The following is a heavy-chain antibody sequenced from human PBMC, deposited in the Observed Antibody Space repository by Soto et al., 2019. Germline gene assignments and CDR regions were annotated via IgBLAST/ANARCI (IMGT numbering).Heavy chain of an antibody. J-gene: IGHJ4*02. Sequence: PGGSLRLSCVVSGFNFRGYWMSWVRQAPGKGLEWVATMNEDGSVIYYVGSVKGRFAISRDNDEISLNPPMNYVSAEDTGVYFRLRDVGFDYDNWGQGTLVTVSS. CDR1: GFNFRGYW. V-gene: IGHV3-7*01. D-gene: IGHD5-12*01. CDR3: LRDVGFDYDN. CDR2: MNEDGSVI.